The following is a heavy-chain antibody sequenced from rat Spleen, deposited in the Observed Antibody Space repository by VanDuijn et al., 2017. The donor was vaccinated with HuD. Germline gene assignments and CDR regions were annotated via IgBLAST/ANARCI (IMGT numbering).Heavy chain of an antibody. CDR3: AKGGDPYYFDY. D-gene: IGHD3-1*01. CDR1: GFSLTNYN. Sequence: QVQLKESGPGLVQPSQTLSLTCTVSGFSLTNYNVHWVRQPTGKGLEWMGVIWTGGSTDYNSALKSRLSISRETSKSQVFLKMNSQQTERIATYSCAKGGDPYYFDYWGQGVMVPVSS. V-gene: IGHV2-30*01. J-gene: IGHJ2*01. CDR2: IWTGGST.